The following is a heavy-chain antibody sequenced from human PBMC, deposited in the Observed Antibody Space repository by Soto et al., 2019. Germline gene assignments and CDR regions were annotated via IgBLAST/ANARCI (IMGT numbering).Heavy chain of an antibody. V-gene: IGHV1-69*01. CDR1: GGTFRSYS. J-gene: IGHJ6*04. CDR2: IIPIFAIT. CDR3: ARPDEGGYSSNHDYYYALDV. Sequence: QVQLVQSGAEVKKPGSSVKFSCTASGGTFRSYSISWVRHAPGQGLEWMGGIIPIFAITNYAQKFQGRVTITADESTSTAYMVLSSIGAYDTAVYYCARPDEGGYSSNHDYYYALDVWGKGNKVTVTS. D-gene: IGHD3-22*01.